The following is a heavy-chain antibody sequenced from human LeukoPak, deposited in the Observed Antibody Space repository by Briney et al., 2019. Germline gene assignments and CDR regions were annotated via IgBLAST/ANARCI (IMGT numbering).Heavy chain of an antibody. J-gene: IGHJ1*01. D-gene: IGHD3/OR15-3a*01. Sequence: SLKDSCKTFGGTFGYHCISWGRQAPGQELQWLGGIIPHVGSPRYTERLQDRITITADESTTTAYLELSSLRSDDTAVYYCARGGLVYDFLTGYYAPGLEYFHHWGQGSLVIVSS. CDR3: ARGGLVYDFLTGYYAPGLEYFHH. CDR1: GGTFGYHC. CDR2: IIPHVGSP. V-gene: IGHV1-69*13.